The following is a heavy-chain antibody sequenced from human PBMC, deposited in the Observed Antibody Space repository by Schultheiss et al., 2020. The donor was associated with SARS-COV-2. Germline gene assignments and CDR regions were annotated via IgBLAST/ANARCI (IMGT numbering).Heavy chain of an antibody. D-gene: IGHD3-3*01. V-gene: IGHV1-8*01. CDR3: ARVIVGGMEWFPRTDAFDI. J-gene: IGHJ3*02. CDR2: MNPNSGNT. CDR1: GYTFTSYD. Sequence: ASVKVSCKASGYTFTSYDINWVRQATGQGLEWMGWMNPNSGNTGYAQKFQGRVTMTRDTSISTAYMELSRLRSEDTAVYYCARVIVGGMEWFPRTDAFDIWGQGTMVTVAS.